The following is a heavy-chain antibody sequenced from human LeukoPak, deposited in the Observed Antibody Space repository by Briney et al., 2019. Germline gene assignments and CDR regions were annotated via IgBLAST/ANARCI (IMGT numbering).Heavy chain of an antibody. D-gene: IGHD1-26*01. CDR3: AKDGASGIGYYFDY. CDR2: MNPNSGNT. Sequence: ASVKVSCKASGYTFTSYDINWVRQATGQGLEWMGWMNPNSGNTGYAQKFQGRVTMTRNTSISTAYMELSSLRSEDTAVYYCAKDGASGIGYYFDYWGQGTLVTVSS. V-gene: IGHV1-8*01. J-gene: IGHJ4*02. CDR1: GYTFTSYD.